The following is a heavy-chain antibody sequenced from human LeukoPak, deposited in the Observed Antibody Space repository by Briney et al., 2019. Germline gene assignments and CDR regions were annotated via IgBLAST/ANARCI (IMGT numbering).Heavy chain of an antibody. CDR3: AKDKDPWKSTSISDFDY. CDR1: GFTFSTYG. Sequence: PGGSLRLSCGASGFTFSTYGMHWVRQAPGKGLEWVAFILYDGSNKYYADSVKGRFTISRDNSKNTLYLQMNSLRAEDTAVYFCAKDKDPWKSTSISDFDYWGQGTLVTVSS. V-gene: IGHV3-30*02. D-gene: IGHD1-1*01. CDR2: ILYDGSNK. J-gene: IGHJ4*02.